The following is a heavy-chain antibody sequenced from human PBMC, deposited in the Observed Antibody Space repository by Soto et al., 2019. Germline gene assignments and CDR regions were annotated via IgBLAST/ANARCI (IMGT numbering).Heavy chain of an antibody. D-gene: IGHD3-3*01. J-gene: IGHJ4*02. V-gene: IGHV3-23*01. CDR2: LSGSRGST. CDR3: AKDLREWGFFDY. CDR1: GFSFHTYA. Sequence: VQLLESGGGLVQPAGSLRLSCAASGFSFHTYAMGWVRQAPGKGLEWVSSLSGSRGSTNYADSVKGRFTISRDNSKDTLYLQMNNLRAEDTAMYYCAKDLREWGFFDYWGLGTLVTVSS.